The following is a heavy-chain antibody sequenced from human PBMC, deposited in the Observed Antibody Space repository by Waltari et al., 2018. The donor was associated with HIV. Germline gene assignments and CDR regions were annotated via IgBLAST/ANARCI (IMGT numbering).Heavy chain of an antibody. V-gene: IGHV3-21*02. D-gene: IGHD4-17*01. Sequence: EVQLVESGGGLVKPGGSLRLSCAASGFPFSGYSMNWVRQAPGKGLEWVSSISSGSTYVYYADSLRGRFTTSRDDAQNSLYLQMNSLKAEDTAVYYCARDLTVTTTAFFDYWGQGTLVTVSS. CDR2: ISSGSTYV. J-gene: IGHJ4*02. CDR1: GFPFSGYS. CDR3: ARDLTVTTTAFFDY.